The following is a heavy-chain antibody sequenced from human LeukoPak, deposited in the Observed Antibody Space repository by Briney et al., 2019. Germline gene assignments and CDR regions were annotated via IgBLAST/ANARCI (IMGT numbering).Heavy chain of an antibody. Sequence: LSETLSLTCIVSGGSISTYYWSWIRQPPGKGLEWIGYTHYTGSTNYNPSLKSRVTIPLDTSKNQFSLKLSSVTAADTAVYYCARGDSSGWFTLGAFDIWGQGIMVTVSS. V-gene: IGHV4-59*08. CDR1: GGSISTYY. J-gene: IGHJ3*02. CDR3: ARGDSSGWFTLGAFDI. D-gene: IGHD6-19*01. CDR2: THYTGST.